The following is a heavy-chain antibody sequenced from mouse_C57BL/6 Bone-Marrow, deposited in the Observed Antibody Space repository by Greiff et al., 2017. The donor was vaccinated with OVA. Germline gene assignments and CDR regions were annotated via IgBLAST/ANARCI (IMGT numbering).Heavy chain of an antibody. CDR2: IWPGGGT. V-gene: IGHV2-9-1*01. CDR3: ARSLAY. J-gene: IGHJ3*01. Sequence: VKVVESGPGLVAPSQSLSISCTVSGFSFTSYAISWVRQPPGKGLEWLGVIWPGGGTNYNSSLKSRLSISKDNSKSQVFLKMNSLLTDDTASYYCARSLAYWGQGTLVTVSA. CDR1: GFSFTSYA.